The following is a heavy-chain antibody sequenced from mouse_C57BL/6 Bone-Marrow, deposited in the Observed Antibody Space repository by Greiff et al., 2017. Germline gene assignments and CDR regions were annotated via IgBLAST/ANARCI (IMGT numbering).Heavy chain of an antibody. CDR3: VARGY. V-gene: IGHV1-81*01. CDR1: GYTFTSYG. J-gene: IGHJ2*01. CDR2: IYPRSGNT. Sequence: LVESGAELARPGASVKLSCKASGYTFTSYGISWVKQRTGQGLEWIGEIYPRSGNTYYNEKFKGKATLTADKSSSTAYMELRSLTSEDSAVYFCVARGYWGQGTTLTVSS.